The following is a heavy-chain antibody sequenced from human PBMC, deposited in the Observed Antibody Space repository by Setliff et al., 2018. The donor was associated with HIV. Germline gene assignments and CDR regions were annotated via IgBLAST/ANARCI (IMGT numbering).Heavy chain of an antibody. J-gene: IGHJ4*02. Sequence: QTGGSLRLSCSASGFTSGDYAMSWVRQAPGKGLEWVGFIRSKPYGGTSEYAASVKDRFTISRDDSKSIAYLQMNSLKTEDTAVYYCTRAIITMIRGVIALDSWGRGALVTVSS. CDR2: IRSKPYGGTS. CDR1: GFTSGDYA. CDR3: TRAIITMIRGVIALDS. V-gene: IGHV3-49*04. D-gene: IGHD3-10*01.